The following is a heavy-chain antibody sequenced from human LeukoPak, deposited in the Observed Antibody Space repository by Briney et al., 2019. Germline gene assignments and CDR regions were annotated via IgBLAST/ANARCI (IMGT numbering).Heavy chain of an antibody. CDR1: GYTFTSYG. J-gene: IGHJ4*02. CDR2: ISAYNGNT. Sequence: ASVQVSCKASGYTFTSYGISWVRQAPGQGLEWMGWISAYNGNTNYAQKLQGRVTMTTDTSTSTAYMELRSLRSDDTAVCYCARVNDYDGPGFFDYWGQGTLVTVSS. D-gene: IGHD4-17*01. CDR3: ARVNDYDGPGFFDY. V-gene: IGHV1-18*01.